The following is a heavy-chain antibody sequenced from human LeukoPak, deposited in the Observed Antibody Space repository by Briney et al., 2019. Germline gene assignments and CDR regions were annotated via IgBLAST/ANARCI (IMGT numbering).Heavy chain of an antibody. Sequence: PSETLSLTCTVSGGSISSYYWSWIRQPPGKGLEWIGHIYYSGSTNYNPSLKSRVTISVDTSKNQFSLKLSSVTAADTAVYYCARHMGLGYTYFYPYFDYWGQGTLVTVSS. CDR2: IYYSGST. D-gene: IGHD1-1*01. V-gene: IGHV4-59*08. CDR3: ARHMGLGYTYFYPYFDY. CDR1: GGSISSYY. J-gene: IGHJ4*01.